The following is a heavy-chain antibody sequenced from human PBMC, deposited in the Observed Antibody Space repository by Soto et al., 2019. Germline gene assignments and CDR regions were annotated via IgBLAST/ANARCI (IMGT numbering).Heavy chain of an antibody. Sequence: PGGSLRLSCAASGFPFRMDSMNWVRQAPGKGLEWSSYITSDTNTIKYADSVKGRFTISRDNAKNLVYLQMNSLRDEDTAVYFCARSVEGHFDYWGQGTVVTVSS. V-gene: IGHV3-48*02. D-gene: IGHD6-19*01. CDR2: ITSDTNTI. CDR1: GFPFRMDS. J-gene: IGHJ4*02. CDR3: ARSVEGHFDY.